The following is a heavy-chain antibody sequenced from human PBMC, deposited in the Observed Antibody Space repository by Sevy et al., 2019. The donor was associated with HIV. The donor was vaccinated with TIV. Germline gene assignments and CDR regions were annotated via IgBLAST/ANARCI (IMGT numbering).Heavy chain of an antibody. J-gene: IGHJ5*02. CDR3: ARADTICSGGGCSPGWFDP. D-gene: IGHD2-15*01. CDR1: GFTFSNFW. V-gene: IGHV3-7*01. Sequence: GGSLRLSCAASGFTFSNFWMSWVRQAPGKGLEWVANIKEDGSEKNYVDSVKGRSTISRDNAKNSLYLQMNSLRAEDTAMYYCARADTICSGGGCSPGWFDPWGQGTLVTVSS. CDR2: IKEDGSEK.